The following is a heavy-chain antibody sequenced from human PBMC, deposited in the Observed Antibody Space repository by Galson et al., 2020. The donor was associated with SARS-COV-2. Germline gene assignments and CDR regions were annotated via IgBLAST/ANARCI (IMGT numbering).Heavy chain of an antibody. CDR3: AKAGCTSTSCYCNC. V-gene: IGHV3-23*01. CDR2: ISGSDGST. D-gene: IGHD2-2*01. CDR1: GFTFSDYA. J-gene: IGHJ4*02. Sequence: TGGSLRLSCAASGFTFSDYAMSWVRQAPGKGLEWVSVISGSDGSTYYADSVKGRFTISRDNSKNTLYLQMNSLRAEDPAVYYCAKAGCTSTSCYCNCWGQGTLVTVSS.